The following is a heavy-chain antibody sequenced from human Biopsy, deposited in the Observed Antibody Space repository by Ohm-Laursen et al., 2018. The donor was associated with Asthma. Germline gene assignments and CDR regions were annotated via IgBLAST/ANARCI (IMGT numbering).Heavy chain of an antibody. D-gene: IGHD2-15*01. V-gene: IGHV1-69*13. Sequence: SVKVSCKSFGDTFNTYVIGWVRQAPGQGLEWMGGINSVFGTTTYPQKFQDRVTITADASTSTVYMELSSLRSEDTAVYYCARKAESCIGRTYYSLDFWGQGTLVTVSS. CDR3: ARKAESCIGRTYYSLDF. J-gene: IGHJ4*02. CDR1: GDTFNTYV. CDR2: INSVFGTT.